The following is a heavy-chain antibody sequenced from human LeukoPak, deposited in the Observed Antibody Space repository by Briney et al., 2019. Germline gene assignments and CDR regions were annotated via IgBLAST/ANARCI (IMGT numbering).Heavy chain of an antibody. V-gene: IGHV4-61*02. J-gene: IGHJ5*02. CDR1: GGSISSGSYY. CDR2: IYTSGST. CDR3: ARVVWGNYDILTGYSRLDP. D-gene: IGHD3-9*01. Sequence: PSQTLSLTCTVSGGSISSGSYYWSWIRQPAGKGLEWIGRIYTSGSTNYNPSLKSRVTISVDTSKNQFSLKLSSVTAADTAVYYCARVVWGNYDILTGYSRLDPWGQGTLVTVSS.